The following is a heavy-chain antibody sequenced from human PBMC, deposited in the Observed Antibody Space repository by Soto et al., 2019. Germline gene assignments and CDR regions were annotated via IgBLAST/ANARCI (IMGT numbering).Heavy chain of an antibody. V-gene: IGHV3-21*04. D-gene: IGHD1-26*01. CDR1: GFTFSSYS. CDR3: AKAMSVGATLYYYYYGMDV. J-gene: IGHJ6*02. Sequence: GGSLRLSCAASGFTFSSYSMNWVRQAPGKGLEWVSSISSSSSYIYYADSVKGRFTISRDNAKNSLYLQMNSLRAEDTAVYYCAKAMSVGATLYYYYYGMDVWGQGTTVTVSS. CDR2: ISSSSSYI.